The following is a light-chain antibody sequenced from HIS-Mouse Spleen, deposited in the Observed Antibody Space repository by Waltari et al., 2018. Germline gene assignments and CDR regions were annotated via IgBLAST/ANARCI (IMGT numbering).Light chain of an antibody. J-gene: IGKJ4*01. CDR3: QQFNSYPALT. CDR1: QGISSA. V-gene: IGKV1-13*02. Sequence: AIQFTQSPSSLSASVGDRVTITCRASQGISSALAWYQQKPGQAPKLLTYDASSLESGVPSRFSGSGSGTDFTLTISSLQPEDFATYYCQQFNSYPALTFGGGTKVEIK. CDR2: DAS.